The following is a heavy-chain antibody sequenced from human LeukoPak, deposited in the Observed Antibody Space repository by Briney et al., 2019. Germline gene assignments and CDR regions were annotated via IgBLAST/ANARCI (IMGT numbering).Heavy chain of an antibody. D-gene: IGHD3-22*01. CDR2: VYRSGTT. Sequence: SETLSLTCVVSGYSISSGYHWGWIRQPPGKGLEWIGSVYRSGTTYYDPSLKSRVTISVDTSKNQISLKVRSVTAADTAMYYCARELYYYDSSGFDYWGQGTLVTVSS. CDR1: GYSISSGYH. CDR3: ARELYYYDSSGFDY. V-gene: IGHV4-38-2*02. J-gene: IGHJ4*02.